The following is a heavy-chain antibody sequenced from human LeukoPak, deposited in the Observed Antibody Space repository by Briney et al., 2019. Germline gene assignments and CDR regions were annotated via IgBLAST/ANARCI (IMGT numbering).Heavy chain of an antibody. V-gene: IGHV4-34*01. CDR3: ARFSSSWSYFDY. J-gene: IGHJ4*02. D-gene: IGHD6-13*01. CDR1: GGSFSGSY. CDR2: INDSENT. Sequence: SETLSLTCAVYGGSFSGSYWSWIRQPPGKGLEWIGEINDSENTNYNPSLKSRVTISVDTSKNQFSLKLSSVTAADTAVYYCARFSSSWSYFDYWGQGILVTVSS.